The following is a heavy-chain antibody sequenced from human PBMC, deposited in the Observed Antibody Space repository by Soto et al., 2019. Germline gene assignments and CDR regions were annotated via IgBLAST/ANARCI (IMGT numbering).Heavy chain of an antibody. Sequence: EVQLVESGGGLVRPGGSLRLSCVASGFAFSSFTIDWVRQAPGKGLEWVASITSSSSHIYFADSMKGRFTLSRDNAKSSLYLQMNSLRAEDTAVYYCARWGSGWACVYWGQGILVTVSS. CDR1: GFAFSSFT. J-gene: IGHJ4*02. CDR3: ARWGSGWACVY. D-gene: IGHD6-19*01. V-gene: IGHV3-21*01. CDR2: ITSSSSHI.